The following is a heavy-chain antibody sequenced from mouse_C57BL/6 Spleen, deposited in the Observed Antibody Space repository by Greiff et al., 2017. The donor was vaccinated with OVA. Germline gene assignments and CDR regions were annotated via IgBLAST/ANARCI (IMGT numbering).Heavy chain of an antibody. D-gene: IGHD1-1*01. CDR3: ARYYYGSSYEDWYFDV. CDR2: IDPANGNT. Sequence: VQLQQSVAELVRPGASVKLSCTASGFNIKNTYMHWVKQRPEQGLEWIGRIDPANGNTKYAPKFQGKATITADTSSNTAYLQLSSLTSEDTAIYYCARYYYGSSYEDWYFDVWGTGTTVTVSS. V-gene: IGHV14-3*01. CDR1: GFNIKNTY. J-gene: IGHJ1*03.